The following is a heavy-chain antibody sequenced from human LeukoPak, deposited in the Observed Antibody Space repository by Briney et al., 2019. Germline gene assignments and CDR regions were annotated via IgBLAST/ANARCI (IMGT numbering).Heavy chain of an antibody. CDR1: DDSIRGSIYF. CDR3: ARGSQTPDAGY. V-gene: IGHV4-61*03. D-gene: IGHD6-13*01. CDR2: VSYSGST. Sequence: SETLSLTCTVSDDSIRGSIYFWSWIRQPPGKGLEWIGYVSYSGSTDYSPSLKGRVAISIDMSKNHFSLKLTSVSPADTAIYYCARGSQTPDAGYWGPGILVTVSS. J-gene: IGHJ4*02.